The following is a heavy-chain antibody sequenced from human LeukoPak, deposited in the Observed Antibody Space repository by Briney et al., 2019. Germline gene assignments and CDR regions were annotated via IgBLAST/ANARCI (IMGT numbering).Heavy chain of an antibody. CDR3: ARVGEDFDWLLYFDY. CDR2: IYTSGST. J-gene: IGHJ4*02. CDR1: GGSISSYY. Sequence: PSETLSLTCTVSGGSISSYYWSWIRRPAGKGLEWIGRIYTSGSTNYNPSLKSRVTMSVDTSKNQFSLKLSSVTAADTAVYYCARVGEDFDWLLYFDYWGQGTLVTVSS. D-gene: IGHD3-9*01. V-gene: IGHV4-4*07.